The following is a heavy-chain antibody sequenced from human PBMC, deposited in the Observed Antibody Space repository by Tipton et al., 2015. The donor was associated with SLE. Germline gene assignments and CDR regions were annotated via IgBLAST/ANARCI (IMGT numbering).Heavy chain of an antibody. J-gene: IGHJ4*02. Sequence: TLSLTCAVYGGSFSGYYWSWIRQPPGKGLEWIGEINHSGSTNYNPSLKSRVTISVDTSKNQFSLKLSSVTAADTAVYYCVRADIFFDYWGQGTLVTVSS. CDR2: INHSGST. V-gene: IGHV4-34*01. CDR1: GGSFSGYY. D-gene: IGHD2-15*01. CDR3: VRADIFFDY.